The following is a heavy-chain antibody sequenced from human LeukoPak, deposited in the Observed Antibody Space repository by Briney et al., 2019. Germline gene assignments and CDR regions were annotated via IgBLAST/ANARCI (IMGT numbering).Heavy chain of an antibody. CDR1: GGSISDYH. D-gene: IGHD2-2*01. CDR3: ARGVVVPSLRTYYYGMDV. V-gene: IGHV4-4*07. Sequence: SETLSLTCTVSGGSISDYHWTWIRQPAGKGLEWIGRIYTSGSTNYNPSLKSRVTMSVDTSNNQFSLKLTSVTAADTAVYYCARGVVVPSLRTYYYGMDVWGQGTTVTVSS. J-gene: IGHJ6*02. CDR2: IYTSGST.